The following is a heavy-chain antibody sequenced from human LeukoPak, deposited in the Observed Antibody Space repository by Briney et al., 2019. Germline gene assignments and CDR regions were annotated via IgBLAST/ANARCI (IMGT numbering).Heavy chain of an antibody. CDR1: GGSLTSYY. D-gene: IGHD1-7*01. Sequence: SETLSLTCTVAGGSLTSYYWSWIRQPPGKGLEWIGYIYYSGITNYNPSLKSRVTISIDTSKNQFSLKLRSITAADTAVYYCARGELSLESWGQGTLVTVSS. CDR2: IYYSGIT. V-gene: IGHV4-59*13. J-gene: IGHJ5*02. CDR3: ARGELSLES.